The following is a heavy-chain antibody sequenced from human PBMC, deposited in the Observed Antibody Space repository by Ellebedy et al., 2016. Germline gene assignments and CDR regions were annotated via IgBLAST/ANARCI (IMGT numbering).Heavy chain of an antibody. CDR3: ARYTRGGLLFHWFDP. J-gene: IGHJ5*02. V-gene: IGHV4-59*01. CDR1: GGSISSYY. D-gene: IGHD2-21*02. CDR2: IYYSGST. Sequence: SETLSLXXTVSGGSISSYYWSWIRQPPGKGLEWIGYIYYSGSTNYNPSLKSRVTISVDTSKNQFSLKLSSVTAADTAVYYCARYTRGGLLFHWFDPWGQGTLVTVSS.